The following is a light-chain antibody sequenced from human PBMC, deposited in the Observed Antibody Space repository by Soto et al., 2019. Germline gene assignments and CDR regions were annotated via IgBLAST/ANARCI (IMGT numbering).Light chain of an antibody. Sequence: QSVLTQPPSVPGAPGQRGTISCTGSISNIGAGYDLHLYQHLPETAPKILIYGNSNRPSAVPDRFSCSNSGTSASLAITGLQPGDEAVYYCQYYASSLSAQSVFGAGTKVTV. CDR2: GNS. V-gene: IGLV1-40*01. CDR3: QYYASSLSAQSV. CDR1: ISNIGAGYD. J-gene: IGLJ1*01.